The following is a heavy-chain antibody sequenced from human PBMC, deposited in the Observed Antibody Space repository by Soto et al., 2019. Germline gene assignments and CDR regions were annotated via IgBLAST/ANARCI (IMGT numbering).Heavy chain of an antibody. CDR2: IYWDDDK. D-gene: IGHD2-21*02. Sequence: QITLKESGPPLVKPTQTLTLTCTFSGFSLSTSGVGVGWIRQPPGKALEWLALIYWDDDKRYSPSLRSRLTINKDTSKNQVVRTMTNMDPVDTATYYCIQSRCGGDCLQSYASHYYYGMDVWGQGTTVTVSS. CDR3: IQSRCGGDCLQSYASHYYYGMDV. J-gene: IGHJ6*02. V-gene: IGHV2-5*02. CDR1: GFSLSTSGVG.